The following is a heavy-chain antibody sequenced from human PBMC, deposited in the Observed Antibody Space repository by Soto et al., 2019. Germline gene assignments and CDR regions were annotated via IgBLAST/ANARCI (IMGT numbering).Heavy chain of an antibody. V-gene: IGHV4-59*01. CDR2: IYYSGST. Sequence: SETLSLTCTVSGGSISSYYWSWIRQPPGKGLEWIGYIYYSGSTNYNPSLKSRVAISVDPSKNYFSLKLSSGTAADTAVYYCARGQRGSGYLYDFDYWGQGTLVTVSS. CDR1: GGSISSYY. J-gene: IGHJ4*02. D-gene: IGHD3-22*01. CDR3: ARGQRGSGYLYDFDY.